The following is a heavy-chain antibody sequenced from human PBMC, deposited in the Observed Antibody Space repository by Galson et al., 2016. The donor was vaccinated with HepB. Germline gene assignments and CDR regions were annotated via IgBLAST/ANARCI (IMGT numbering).Heavy chain of an antibody. CDR2: IKEDGSNT. J-gene: IGHJ3*02. Sequence: SLRLSCAASGFTFSSYGMHWVRQAPGKGLEWVADIKEDGSNTYYMDSVKGRFTISRDNTRNSLYLQMNSLGVDDTAVYYCARRNWNDAFDIWGQGTMVSVSS. D-gene: IGHD1-1*01. CDR3: ARRNWNDAFDI. CDR1: GFTFSSYG. V-gene: IGHV3-7*01.